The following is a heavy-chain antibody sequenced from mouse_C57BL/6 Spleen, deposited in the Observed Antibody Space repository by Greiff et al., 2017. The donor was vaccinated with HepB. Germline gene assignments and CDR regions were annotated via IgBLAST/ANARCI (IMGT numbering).Heavy chain of an antibody. CDR1: GYSFTGYY. V-gene: IGHV1-42*01. CDR3: ARGHDYDAMDY. Sequence: EVQLQQSGPELVKPGASVKISCKASGYSFTGYYMNWVKQSPEKSLEWIGEINPSTGGTTYNQKFKAKATLTVDKSSSTAYMQLKSLTSEDSAVYYCARGHDYDAMDYWGQGTSVTVSS. CDR2: INPSTGGT. J-gene: IGHJ4*01.